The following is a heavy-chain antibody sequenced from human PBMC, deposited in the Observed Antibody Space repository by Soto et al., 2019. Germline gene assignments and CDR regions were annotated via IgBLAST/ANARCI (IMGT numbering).Heavy chain of an antibody. D-gene: IGHD5-18*01. CDR1: GGSISSYY. CDR2: IYYSGST. CDR3: ASVDTAMRYFDY. V-gene: IGHV4-59*01. Sequence: SETLSLTCTVSGGSISSYYWSWIRQPPGKGLEWIGYIYYSGSTNYNPSLKSRVAISVDTSKNQFSLKLSSVTAAATAVYYCASVDTAMRYFDYWGQGTLVTVSS. J-gene: IGHJ4*02.